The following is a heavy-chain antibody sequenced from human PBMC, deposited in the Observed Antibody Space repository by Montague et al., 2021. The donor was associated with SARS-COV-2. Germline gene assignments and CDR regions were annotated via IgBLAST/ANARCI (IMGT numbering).Heavy chain of an antibody. Sequence: TLSLTCTVSGGSISSGSYYWSWIRQPAGKGLEWIGRNYTSGSTNYNPTLKSRVTISVDTSKHQFSLKLSSVTAADTAVYYCAMRGGALDAFDIWGQGTMVIVSS. V-gene: IGHV4-61*02. CDR2: NYTSGST. J-gene: IGHJ3*02. D-gene: IGHD4-17*01. CDR3: AMRGGALDAFDI. CDR1: GGSISSGSYY.